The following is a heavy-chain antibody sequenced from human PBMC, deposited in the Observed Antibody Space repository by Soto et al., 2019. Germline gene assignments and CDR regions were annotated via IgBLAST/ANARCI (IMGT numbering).Heavy chain of an antibody. CDR3: ARHPEGLFNGDFDY. Sequence: QLQLQESGPGLVKPSETLSLTCTVSGGSISSSSYYWGWIRQPPGKGLEWIGSIYYSGSTYYNPSLKSRVTISVDTSKNQFSLKLSSVTAADTAVYYCARHPEGLFNGDFDYWGQGTLVTVSS. D-gene: IGHD2-8*01. CDR1: GGSISSSSYY. J-gene: IGHJ4*02. V-gene: IGHV4-39*01. CDR2: IYYSGST.